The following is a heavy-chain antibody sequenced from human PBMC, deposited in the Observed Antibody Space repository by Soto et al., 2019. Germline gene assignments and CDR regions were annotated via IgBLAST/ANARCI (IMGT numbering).Heavy chain of an antibody. V-gene: IGHV3-21*01. Sequence: GGSLRLSCAASGFTFSSYSMNWVRQAPGKGLEWVSSISSSSSYIYYADSVKGRFTISRDNAKNSLYLQMNSLRAEDTAVYYCARSSGGYYDILTGYSHPQKYFQHWGQGTLVTVSS. D-gene: IGHD3-9*01. CDR2: ISSSSSYI. CDR3: ARSSGGYYDILTGYSHPQKYFQH. J-gene: IGHJ1*01. CDR1: GFTFSSYS.